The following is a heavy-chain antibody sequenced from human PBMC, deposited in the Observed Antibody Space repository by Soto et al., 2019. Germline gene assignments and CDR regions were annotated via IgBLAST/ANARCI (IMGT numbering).Heavy chain of an antibody. D-gene: IGHD5-12*01. CDR2: ISYDGSNK. J-gene: IGHJ3*02. V-gene: IGHV3-30-3*01. CDR1: GFTFSSYA. Sequence: GGPLRLSCAASGFTFSSYAMHWVRQAPAKGLEWVAVISYDGSNKYYADSVKGRFTISRDNSKNTLYLQMNSLRAEDTAVYYCAREAEMATTNDAFDIWGQGTMVTVSS. CDR3: AREAEMATTNDAFDI.